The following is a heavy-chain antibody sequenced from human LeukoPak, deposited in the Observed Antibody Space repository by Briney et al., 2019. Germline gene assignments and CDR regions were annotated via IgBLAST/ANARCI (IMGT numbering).Heavy chain of an antibody. D-gene: IGHD6-25*01. CDR3: AREADDNWFDP. V-gene: IGHV1-8*02. J-gene: IGHJ5*02. CDR2: INPNSGGT. Sequence: ASVKVSCKASGGTFSSYAISWVRQAPGQGLEWMGWINPNSGGTNYAQKFQGRVTMTRNTSISTAYMELSSLRSEDTAVYYCAREADDNWFDPWGQGTLVTVSS. CDR1: GGTFSSYA.